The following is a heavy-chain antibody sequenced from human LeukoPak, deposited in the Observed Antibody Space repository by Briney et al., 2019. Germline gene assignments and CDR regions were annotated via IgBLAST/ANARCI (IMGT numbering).Heavy chain of an antibody. J-gene: IGHJ4*02. CDR2: ISGSGGST. D-gene: IGHD2-2*01. Sequence: GGSLRLSCAASGITFSSYAMSWVRQAPGKGLEWVSAISGSGGSTYYADSVKGRFTISRDNSKNTLYLQMNSLRAEDTAVYYCAAGMTSIVVVPAVIDYWGQGTLVTVSS. CDR1: GITFSSYA. CDR3: AAGMTSIVVVPAVIDY. V-gene: IGHV3-23*01.